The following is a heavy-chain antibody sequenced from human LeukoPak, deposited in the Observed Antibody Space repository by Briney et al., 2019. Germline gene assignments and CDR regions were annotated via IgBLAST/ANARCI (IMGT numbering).Heavy chain of an antibody. V-gene: IGHV4-59*01. D-gene: IGHD3-10*01. CDR2: LYYSGST. J-gene: IGHJ6*02. Sequence: PSDTLPLTCTVSGGSISSYYWSWIRQPPGKGLEWIGYLYYSGSTNYNRSLKSRVTISVDTSKNQFSLKLSSVTAADTAVYYCATLFGEPHSHYSYGMDVWGQGTTVSPSS. CDR3: ATLFGEPHSHYSYGMDV. CDR1: GGSISSYY.